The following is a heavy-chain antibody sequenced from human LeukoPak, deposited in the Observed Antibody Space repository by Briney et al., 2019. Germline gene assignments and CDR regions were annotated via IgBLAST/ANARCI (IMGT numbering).Heavy chain of an antibody. CDR2: IYPGDSDT. CDR1: GYSFTSYW. V-gene: IGHV5-51*01. D-gene: IGHD3-16*01. J-gene: IGHJ5*02. CDR3: ARQRFTTRAYAGNWFDP. Sequence: GESLKISCKGSGYSFTSYWIGWVRQMPGKGLEWMGIIYPGDSDTGYSPSFQRQVTISADKSISTAYLQWSSLKASDTAMYYCARQRFTTRAYAGNWFDPWGQRTLVTVSS.